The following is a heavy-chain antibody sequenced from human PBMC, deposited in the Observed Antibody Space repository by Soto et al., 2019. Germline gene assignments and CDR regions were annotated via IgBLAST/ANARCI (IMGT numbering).Heavy chain of an antibody. Sequence: QVQLVQSGAEVKKPGSSVKVSCKASGGTFRSYAISWVRQAPGQGLEWMGGIIPIFGTANYAQKFQGRVTXXXXXXXXXXXXXXXXXXXXXXXXXXXXXXXXXXXXGMDVWGQGTTVTVSS. V-gene: IGHV1-69*05. CDR1: GGTFRSYA. J-gene: IGHJ6*02. CDR2: IIPIFGTA. CDR3: XXXXXXXXXGMDV.